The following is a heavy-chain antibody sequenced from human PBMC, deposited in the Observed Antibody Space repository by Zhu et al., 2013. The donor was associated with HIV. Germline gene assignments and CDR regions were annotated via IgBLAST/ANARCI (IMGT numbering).Heavy chain of an antibody. D-gene: IGHD3-22*01. CDR1: GGTFSSYA. CDR2: IIPIFGTA. J-gene: IGHJ1*01. V-gene: IGHV1-69*01. CDR3: ARSSNYYDSSGTAEYSA. Sequence: QVQLVQSGAEVKKPGSSVKVSCKASGGTFSSYAISWVRQAPGQGLEWMGGIIPIFGTANYAQKFQGRVTITADESTSTAYMELSSLRSEDTAVYYCARSSNYYDSSGTAEYSALGPGHPGHRLL.